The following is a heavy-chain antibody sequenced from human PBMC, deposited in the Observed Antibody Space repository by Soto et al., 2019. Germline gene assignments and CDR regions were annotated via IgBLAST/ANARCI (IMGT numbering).Heavy chain of an antibody. J-gene: IGHJ5*02. CDR2: INAGNGNT. D-gene: IGHD3-10*01. CDR1: GYTFTSYA. V-gene: IGHV1-3*01. CDR3: ARGGDYYGSGSYYWFDP. Sequence: QVQLVQSGAEVKKPGASVKVSCKASGYTFTSYAMHWVRQAPGQRLEWMGWINAGNGNTKYSQKFQGRVTITRDTSASTAYMELSSLRSEDTAVYYCARGGDYYGSGSYYWFDPWGQGTLVTVSS.